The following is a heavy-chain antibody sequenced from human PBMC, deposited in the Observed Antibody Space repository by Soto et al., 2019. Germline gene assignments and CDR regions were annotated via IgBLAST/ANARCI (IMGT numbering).Heavy chain of an antibody. CDR2: ISAYNGNT. Sequence: QVQLVQSGAEMKKPGASVKVSCKTSGYTFTSYAISWVRQAPGQGLEWMGWISAYNGNTHYAQKLQGSVTMTTDTSTSTAYMELRSLRSDDTAVYYCARDLAAAGPFDYWGQGTLVTVSS. J-gene: IGHJ4*02. V-gene: IGHV1-18*01. CDR3: ARDLAAAGPFDY. CDR1: GYTFTSYA. D-gene: IGHD6-13*01.